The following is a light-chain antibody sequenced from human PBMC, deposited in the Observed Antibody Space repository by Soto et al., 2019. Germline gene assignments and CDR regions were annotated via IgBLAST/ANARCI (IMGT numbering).Light chain of an antibody. CDR1: QGISSY. J-gene: IGKJ1*01. V-gene: IGKV1-9*01. Sequence: DIRLTQSPSFLSASVGDRVTITCRASQGISSYLAWYQQKPGKAPKLLIYVASTLQSGVPSRFSGSGSGTEFTLTISSLQPEDFATYYCQQLDNYPRSFGQGTKVEIK. CDR2: VAS. CDR3: QQLDNYPRS.